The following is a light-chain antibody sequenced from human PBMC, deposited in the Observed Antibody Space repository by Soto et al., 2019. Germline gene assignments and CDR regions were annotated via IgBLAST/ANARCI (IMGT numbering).Light chain of an antibody. J-gene: IGKJ1*01. CDR3: QRYGRART. Sequence: EIVLTQSPGTLSLSPGERATLSCRASQSVSSSYLAWYQQKPGQAPRLLIYGASSRATGIPDRFSGSGSGTDFALTISGLEPEDFAVSYCQRYGRARTFGQGTKVEIK. V-gene: IGKV3-20*01. CDR1: QSVSSSY. CDR2: GAS.